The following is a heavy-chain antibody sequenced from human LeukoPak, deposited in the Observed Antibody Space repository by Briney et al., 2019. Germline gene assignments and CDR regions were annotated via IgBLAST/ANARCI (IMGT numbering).Heavy chain of an antibody. V-gene: IGHV4-30-4*01. CDR1: GGSISSGDYY. CDR3: VGGSGSYLFDY. Sequence: PSETLSLTCTVSGGSISSGDYYWSWIRQPPGKGLEWIGYIYYSGSTYYNPSLKSRVTISVDTSKNQFSLKLSSVTAADTAVYYCVGGSGSYLFDYWGQGTLVTVSS. CDR2: IYYSGST. J-gene: IGHJ4*02. D-gene: IGHD3-10*01.